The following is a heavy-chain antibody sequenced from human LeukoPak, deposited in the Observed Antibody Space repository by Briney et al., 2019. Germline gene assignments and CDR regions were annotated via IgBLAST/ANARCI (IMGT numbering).Heavy chain of an antibody. CDR3: AKDIRDGPFNTAIDY. CDR2: INTDGSST. CDR1: GFTFSSYW. J-gene: IGHJ4*02. D-gene: IGHD5-18*01. V-gene: IGHV3-74*01. Sequence: AGGSLGLSRAASGFTFSSYWMHWVRQAPGKGLVWVSRINTDGSSTSYADSVKGRFTISRDNAKNTLYLQLNSLRAEDTALYYCAKDIRDGPFNTAIDYWGQGTLVTVSS.